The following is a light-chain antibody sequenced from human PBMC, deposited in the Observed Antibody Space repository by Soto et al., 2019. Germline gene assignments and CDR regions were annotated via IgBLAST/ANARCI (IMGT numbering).Light chain of an antibody. CDR3: GTWDSSLSAGV. CDR2: ENN. Sequence: QSVLTQPPSVSAAPGQKVTISCSGSSSNIGNNYVSWYQQLPGTAPKLLIYENNKRPSGIPDRFSGSKSGTSATLGITGLQTGDKADYYCGTWDSSLSAGVFGTGTKVTVL. V-gene: IGLV1-51*02. CDR1: SSNIGNNY. J-gene: IGLJ1*01.